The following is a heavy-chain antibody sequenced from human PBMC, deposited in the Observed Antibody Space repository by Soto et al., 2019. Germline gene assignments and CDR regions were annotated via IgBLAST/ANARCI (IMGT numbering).Heavy chain of an antibody. J-gene: IGHJ6*02. D-gene: IGHD1-1*01. Sequence: PSETLSLTCTVSGGPIFSGGYYLICVRQHPGKGLELIGRIDASGNTNYNPSLNSRVTLSVDTSKEQFSLKLTSVTAADTAVYYCARFSNNWFQTEGMDVWGQGTTVTVSS. CDR2: IDASGNT. V-gene: IGHV4-61*08. CDR1: GGPIFSGGYY. CDR3: ARFSNNWFQTEGMDV.